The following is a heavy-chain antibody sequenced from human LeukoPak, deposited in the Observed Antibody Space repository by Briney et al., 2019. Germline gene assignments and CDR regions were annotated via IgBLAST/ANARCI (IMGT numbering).Heavy chain of an antibody. J-gene: IGHJ3*02. CDR3: ATHRGYSYGYDAFDI. V-gene: IGHV4-59*08. CDR2: IYYSGST. D-gene: IGHD5-18*01. CDR1: GGSISSYY. Sequence: SETLSLTCTVSGGSISSYYWSWIRQPPGKGLEWIGYIYYSGSTNYNPSLKSRVTISVDTSKNQFSLKLTSVAAAYTAVYYCATHRGYSYGYDAFDIWGQGTMVTVSS.